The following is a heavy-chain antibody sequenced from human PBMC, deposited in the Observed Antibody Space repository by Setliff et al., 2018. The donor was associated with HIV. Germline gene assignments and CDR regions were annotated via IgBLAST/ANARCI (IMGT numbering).Heavy chain of an antibody. CDR3: ARLIKHYDFWSGYYGAYYYYMDV. CDR1: GYTFSTYG. V-gene: IGHV1-18*01. D-gene: IGHD3-3*01. CDR2: ITPYNNNT. J-gene: IGHJ6*03. Sequence: ASVKVSCKASGYTFSTYGISWVRQAPGQGLEWMGWITPYNNNTKYTQHLQGRVTMTTDTYTRTAYMDLRSLRSDDTAVYYCARLIKHYDFWSGYYGAYYYYMDVWGTGTTVTVSS.